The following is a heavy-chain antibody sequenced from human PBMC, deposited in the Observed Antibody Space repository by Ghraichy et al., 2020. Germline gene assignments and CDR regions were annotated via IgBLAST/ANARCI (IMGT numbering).Heavy chain of an antibody. D-gene: IGHD2-21*01. CDR2: ITSSSRTI. J-gene: IGHJ6*02. CDR1: GFSFDGYN. V-gene: IGHV3-48*02. CDR3: ARASMVVRYFYYDGMDV. Sequence: GGSLRLSCVGPGFSFDGYNMNWVRQAPGKSLEWVSYITSSSRTIAYADSVRGRFTISRDNAQNSLYLQMKSLRDEDTAVYYCARASMVVRYFYYDGMDVWGQGTTVTVSS.